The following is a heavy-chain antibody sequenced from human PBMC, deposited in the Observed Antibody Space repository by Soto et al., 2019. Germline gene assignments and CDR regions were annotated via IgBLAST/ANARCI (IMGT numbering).Heavy chain of an antibody. Sequence: ASVKVSCKASGYTFTSHDISWVRQAPGQGLEWMGWINPSGGSTSYAQKFQGRVTMTRDTSTSTVYMELSSLRSEDTAVYYCARVPASSGWHIDYWGQGTLVTVSS. D-gene: IGHD6-19*01. CDR1: GYTFTSHD. J-gene: IGHJ4*02. V-gene: IGHV1-46*01. CDR2: INPSGGST. CDR3: ARVPASSGWHIDY.